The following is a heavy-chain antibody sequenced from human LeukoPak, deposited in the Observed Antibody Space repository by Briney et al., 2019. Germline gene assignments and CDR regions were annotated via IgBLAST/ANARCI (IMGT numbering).Heavy chain of an antibody. Sequence: SETLSLTCTVSGGPIDRHYWSWIRQPPGKGLEWIGYVFYPGSTNYNPSLKSRVTMSLDTSRDQFSLRLTSVTAADTAIYYCASRPAGSTWYGVFDYWSQGTLATVSS. D-gene: IGHD6-13*01. CDR1: GGPIDRHY. CDR3: ASRPAGSTWYGVFDY. V-gene: IGHV4-59*11. J-gene: IGHJ4*02. CDR2: VFYPGST.